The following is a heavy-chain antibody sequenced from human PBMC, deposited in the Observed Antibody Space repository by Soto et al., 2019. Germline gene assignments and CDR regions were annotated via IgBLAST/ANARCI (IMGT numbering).Heavy chain of an antibody. Sequence: QVQLVESGGGVVQPGRSLRLSCTASGFTFSNYGMHWVRQAPGKGLEWVAVISDGGSNKDYADSVRGRFTISRDNSKTTLYLQMNSLTAQDTAMYYCARGSIVVISRDWLDPWGQGTLVTVSS. CDR1: GFTFSNYG. CDR3: ARGSIVVISRDWLDP. CDR2: ISDGGSNK. J-gene: IGHJ5*02. D-gene: IGHD3-22*01. V-gene: IGHV3-30*03.